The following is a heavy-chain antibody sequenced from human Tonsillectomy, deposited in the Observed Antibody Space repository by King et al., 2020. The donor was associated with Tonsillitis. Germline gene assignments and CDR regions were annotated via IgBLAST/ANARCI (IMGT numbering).Heavy chain of an antibody. CDR1: GGTFSSYA. V-gene: IGHV1-69*01. CDR2: LIPLFGTA. Sequence: QLVQSGAEVKKPGSSVKVSCKASGGTFSSYAISWVRQAPGQGLEWMGGLIPLFGTANYAQKFQGRITIIADESTRTAYMELSSLRSEDTAVYYCARDYYDSSGYWFDYWGQGILGTVSS. D-gene: IGHD3-22*01. CDR3: ARDYYDSSGYWFDY. J-gene: IGHJ4*02.